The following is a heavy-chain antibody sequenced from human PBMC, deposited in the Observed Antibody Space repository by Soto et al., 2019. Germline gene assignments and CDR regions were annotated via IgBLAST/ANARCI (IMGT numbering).Heavy chain of an antibody. CDR2: INHSGST. CDR3: ARGSDIVVVTAINYYYYGMDV. CDR1: GGSFSGYY. Sequence: LSLTCAVYGGSFSGYYWSWIRQPPGKGLEWIGEINHSGSTNYNPSLKSRVTISVDTSKNQFSLKLSSVTAADTAVYYCARGSDIVVVTAINYYYYGMDVWGQGTTVTVSS. J-gene: IGHJ6*02. V-gene: IGHV4-34*01. D-gene: IGHD2-21*02.